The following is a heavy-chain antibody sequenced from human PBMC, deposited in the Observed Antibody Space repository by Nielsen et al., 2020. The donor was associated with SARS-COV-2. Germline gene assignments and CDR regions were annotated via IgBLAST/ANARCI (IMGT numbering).Heavy chain of an antibody. J-gene: IGHJ4*02. V-gene: IGHV3-30-3*01. CDR2: TSHDENNK. D-gene: IGHD2-21*01. Sequence: GGSLRLSCAASGFSFSNYAMHWVRQAPGKGLEWVAVTSHDENNKYYADSVQGRFTISRDNSQNTLFLQMNSLRAEDTAVYYCARYSGAYWGQGTLVTVSS. CDR1: GFSFSNYA. CDR3: ARYSGAY.